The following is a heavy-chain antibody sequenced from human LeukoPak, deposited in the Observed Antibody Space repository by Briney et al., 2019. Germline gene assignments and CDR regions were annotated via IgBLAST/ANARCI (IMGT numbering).Heavy chain of an antibody. CDR2: IYYSGST. V-gene: IGHV4-61*08. CDR3: ARDTDSLTGYGMDV. J-gene: IGHJ6*02. D-gene: IGHD3-9*01. Sequence: SGTLSLTCTVSGGSLSSGGYYWSWIRPHPGKSLGWGGYIYYSGSTNYNPSLKSRVTISVDTSKNQFSLKLSSVTAAGTAVYYWARDTDSLTGYGMDVWGQGTTATVSS. CDR1: GGSLSSGGYY.